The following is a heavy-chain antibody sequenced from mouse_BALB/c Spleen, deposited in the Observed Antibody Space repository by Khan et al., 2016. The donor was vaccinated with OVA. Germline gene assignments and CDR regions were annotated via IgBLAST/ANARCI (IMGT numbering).Heavy chain of an antibody. Sequence: QVQLKQSGAELVRPGVSVKISCKGSGYTFTDFTMHWVKQSHAKSLEWIGVISTYYGDATYNQKFKGKATMTVDKSSSTAYMELARLTSEDSAIFYSDRGGGGDRFVYWGKGTLVTVSA. CDR1: GYTFTDFT. CDR2: ISTYYGDA. V-gene: IGHV1S137*01. J-gene: IGHJ3*01. CDR3: DRGGGGDRFVY.